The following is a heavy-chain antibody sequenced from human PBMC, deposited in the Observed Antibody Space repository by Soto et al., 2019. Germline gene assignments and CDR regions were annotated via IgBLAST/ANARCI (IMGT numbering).Heavy chain of an antibody. V-gene: IGHV3-74*01. CDR1: GFPFSRYL. CDR2: INSDGSST. Sequence: PGGSQRLSCAASGFPFSRYLMHWVRQAQGKGLVWVSRINSDGSSTSYADSVKGRFTISRDNAKNTLYLQMNSLRAEDTAVYYCAVAVAGPTAIGYWGQGTLVTVSS. D-gene: IGHD6-19*01. CDR3: AVAVAGPTAIGY. J-gene: IGHJ4*02.